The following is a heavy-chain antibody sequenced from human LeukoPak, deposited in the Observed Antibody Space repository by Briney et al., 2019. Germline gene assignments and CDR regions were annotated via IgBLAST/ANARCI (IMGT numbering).Heavy chain of an antibody. CDR1: GFTFSNFW. CDR2: IYYGGYT. V-gene: IGHV4-39*01. CDR3: QSRFLEWLLDY. D-gene: IGHD3-3*01. Sequence: GSLRLSCTASGFTFSNFWMGWIRQPPGKGLEWIGSIYYGGYTYYNPSLKSRVTISVDTSKNQFSLKLSSVTAADTAIYYCQSRFLEWLLDYWGQGTLVTVSS. J-gene: IGHJ4*02.